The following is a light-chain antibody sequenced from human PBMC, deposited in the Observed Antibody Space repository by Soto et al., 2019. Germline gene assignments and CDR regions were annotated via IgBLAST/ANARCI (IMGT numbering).Light chain of an antibody. CDR3: QQYHSSPPGFT. CDR1: QSVSSTY. CDR2: GAS. Sequence: EIVLTQSPGTLSLFPGDRATLSCRASQSVSSTYFAWYRQKPGQPPSLLIYGASNRATGVPGRFSGSGSGPDFTLTISRLEPEDFAVYYCQQYHSSPPGFTFGPGTTVEVK. V-gene: IGKV3-20*01. J-gene: IGKJ3*01.